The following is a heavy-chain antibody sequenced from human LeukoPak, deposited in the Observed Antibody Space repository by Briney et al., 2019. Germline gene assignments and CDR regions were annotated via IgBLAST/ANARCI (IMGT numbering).Heavy chain of an antibody. CDR3: AAPRCSGGSCYALSGGDTIEY. Sequence: GGFLRLSCAASGFTFSSYEMNWVRQAPGKGLEWVSYISSSGSTIYYADSVKGRFTISRDNAKNSLYLQMNSLRAEDTAVYYCAAPRCSGGSCYALSGGDTIEYWGQGTLVTVSS. D-gene: IGHD2-15*01. CDR1: GFTFSSYE. CDR2: ISSSGSTI. V-gene: IGHV3-48*03. J-gene: IGHJ4*02.